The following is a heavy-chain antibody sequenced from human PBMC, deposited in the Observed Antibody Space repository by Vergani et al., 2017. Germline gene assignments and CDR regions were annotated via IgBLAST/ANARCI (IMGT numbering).Heavy chain of an antibody. J-gene: IGHJ4*02. D-gene: IGHD6-6*01. CDR1: GGSISSSSYY. V-gene: IGHV4-39*07. CDR3: ARDTYSSSGSFDY. CDR2: IYYSGST. Sequence: QLQLQESGPGLVKPSETLSLTCTVSGGSISSSSYYWGWIRQPPGKGLEWIGSIYYSGSTYYNPSLKSRVTISGDTSKNQFSLKLSSVTAADTAVYYCARDTYSSSGSFDYWGQGTLVTVSS.